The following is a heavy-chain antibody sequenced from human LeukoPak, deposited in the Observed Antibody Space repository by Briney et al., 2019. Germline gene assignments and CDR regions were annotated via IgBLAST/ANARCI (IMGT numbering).Heavy chain of an antibody. D-gene: IGHD6-19*01. J-gene: IGHJ6*03. V-gene: IGHV3-30*02. CDR3: AKVIAVAGTMGYYYYMDV. CDR2: IRYDGSNK. Sequence: GGSLRLSCAAPGFTFSSYGMHWVRQAPGKGLEWVAFIRYDGSNKYYADSVKGRFTISRDNSKNTLYLQMNSLRAEDTAVYYCAKVIAVAGTMGYYYYMDVWGKGTTVTVSS. CDR1: GFTFSSYG.